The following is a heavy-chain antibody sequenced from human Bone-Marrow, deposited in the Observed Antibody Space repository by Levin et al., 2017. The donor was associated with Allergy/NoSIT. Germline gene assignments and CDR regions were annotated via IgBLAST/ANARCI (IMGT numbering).Heavy chain of an antibody. D-gene: IGHD6-13*01. CDR2: ISSSSSTI. V-gene: IGHV3-48*02. Sequence: GGSLRLSCAASGFTFSSYSMNWVRQAPGKGLEWVSYISSSSSTIYYADSVKGRFTISRDNAKNSLYLQMNSLRDEDTAVYYCARLHARVAAAVYYFDYWGQGTLVTVSS. CDR3: ARLHARVAAAVYYFDY. J-gene: IGHJ4*02. CDR1: GFTFSSYS.